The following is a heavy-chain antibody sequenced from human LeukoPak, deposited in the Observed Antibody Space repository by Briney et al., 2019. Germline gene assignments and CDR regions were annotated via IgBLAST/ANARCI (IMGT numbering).Heavy chain of an antibody. D-gene: IGHD2-8*01. CDR2: ISSSSNAI. V-gene: IGHV3-48*01. J-gene: IGHJ4*02. Sequence: GGSLRLSCAASGFVFSSYSINWVRQGPGKGLEWVSYISSSSNAIYYGDSVKGRFTVSRDNAKNSLFLQMNSPRAEDTAVYYCVKVNGTNVDYRGQKAPVTVSS. CDR3: VKVNGTNVDY. CDR1: GFVFSSYS.